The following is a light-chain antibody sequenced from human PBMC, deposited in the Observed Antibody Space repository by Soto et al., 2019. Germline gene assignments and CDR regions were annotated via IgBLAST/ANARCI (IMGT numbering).Light chain of an antibody. J-gene: IGKJ2*01. CDR1: QTVTTY. V-gene: IGKV3-11*01. CDR3: QQRYGWPS. Sequence: EIVLTKSPATLSLSPGERATLSCRASQTVTTYLAWYQHKLGQAPRLLIYDASNRATGVPARFSGSGSGTDFTLTISSLEPEDSAVYYCQQRYGWPSFGQGTKLEIK. CDR2: DAS.